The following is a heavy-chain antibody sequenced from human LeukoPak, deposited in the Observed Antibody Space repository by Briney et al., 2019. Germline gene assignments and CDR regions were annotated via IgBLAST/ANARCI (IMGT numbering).Heavy chain of an antibody. Sequence: TGGSLRLSCAASGFTFSSYWMSWVRQAPGKGLEWVANIKQDGSEKYYIDSVKGRFTISRDNAKNSLYLQMNSLRAEDTAVYYCARDRGLGYFDYWGQGTLVTVSS. V-gene: IGHV3-7*01. CDR2: IKQDGSEK. CDR3: ARDRGLGYFDY. CDR1: GFTFSSYW. D-gene: IGHD3-10*01. J-gene: IGHJ4*02.